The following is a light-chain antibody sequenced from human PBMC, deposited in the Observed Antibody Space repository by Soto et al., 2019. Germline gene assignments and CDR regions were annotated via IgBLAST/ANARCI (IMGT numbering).Light chain of an antibody. CDR1: SRDVGAFNF. V-gene: IGLV2-14*03. Sequence: QSVLTQPASVSGSPGQSITISCTRTSRDVGAFNFVSWYQQHPGTAPKLVIYDVSNRPSGVSYRFSGSKSGNTASLTISGLQAEDEADYYCSSYTTSNSDVFGTGTKLTVL. J-gene: IGLJ1*01. CDR2: DVS. CDR3: SSYTTSNSDV.